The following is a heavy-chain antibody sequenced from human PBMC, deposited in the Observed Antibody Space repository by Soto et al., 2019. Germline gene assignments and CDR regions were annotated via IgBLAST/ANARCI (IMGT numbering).Heavy chain of an antibody. CDR2: IWYDGSNK. J-gene: IGHJ4*02. V-gene: IGHV3-33*01. D-gene: IGHD5-12*01. CDR1: GFTFSSYG. CDR3: ARDRHIVATVSGIFDY. Sequence: VQLVESGGGVVQPGRSLRLSCAASGFTFSSYGMHWVRQAPGKGLEWVAVIWYDGSNKYYADSVKGRFTISRDNSRNTLYLQMNSLRAEDTAVYYCARDRHIVATVSGIFDYWGQGTLVTVSS.